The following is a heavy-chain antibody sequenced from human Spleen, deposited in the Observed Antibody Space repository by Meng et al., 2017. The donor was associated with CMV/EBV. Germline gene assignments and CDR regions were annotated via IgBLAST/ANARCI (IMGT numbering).Heavy chain of an antibody. Sequence: GGSLRLSCVASGFSFGGFTMNWVRQAPGKGLEWISSISLSSTYIEYADSLKGRFTISRGNAKSSLYLQMDSLRAEDTAVYYCVRRQSVSAFDVWGQGTMVTVSS. D-gene: IGHD3-3*01. CDR2: ISLSSTYI. V-gene: IGHV3-21*01. CDR1: GFSFGGFT. CDR3: VRRQSVSAFDV. J-gene: IGHJ3*01.